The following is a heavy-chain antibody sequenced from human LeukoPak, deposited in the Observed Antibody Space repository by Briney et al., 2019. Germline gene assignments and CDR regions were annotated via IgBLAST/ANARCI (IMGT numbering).Heavy chain of an antibody. CDR2: INHSGST. CDR3: ARSSHTFYYDSSGYYY. J-gene: IGHJ4*02. Sequence: SETLSLNCAVYGGSFSGYYWSWIRQPPGKGLEWIGEINHSGSTNYNPSLKSRVTISVDTSKNQFSLKLSSVTAADTAVYYCARSSHTFYYDSSGYYYWGQGTLVTVSS. V-gene: IGHV4-34*01. D-gene: IGHD3-22*01. CDR1: GGSFSGYY.